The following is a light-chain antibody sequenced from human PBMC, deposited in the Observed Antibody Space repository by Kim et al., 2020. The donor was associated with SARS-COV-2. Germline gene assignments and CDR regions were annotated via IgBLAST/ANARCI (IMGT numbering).Light chain of an antibody. J-gene: IGKJ4*01. V-gene: IGKV1-5*01. CDR1: QSITTC. CDR2: DAS. Sequence: AAVEDRVTVTCRASQSITTCLAWYSQRTGKAPELLIYDASSLQSGVPSRFTGSGSGTEFTLTISSLQPDDFATYYCQQHKTYPLTFGGGTKVDIK. CDR3: QQHKTYPLT.